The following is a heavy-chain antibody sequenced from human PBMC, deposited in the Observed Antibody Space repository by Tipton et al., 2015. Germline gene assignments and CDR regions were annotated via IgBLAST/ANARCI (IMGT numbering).Heavy chain of an antibody. D-gene: IGHD4-23*01. CDR1: GGSISSSSYY. J-gene: IGHJ4*02. V-gene: IGHV4-39*01. CDR3: ARARGRHGGLFDS. CDR2: LYFSGST. Sequence: TLSLTCTVSGGSISSSSYYWAWIRQPPGKGLEWIGSLYFSGSTYYNPSLKSRVTISIDRFKNKFSLKLSSVTAADTAVYYCARARGRHGGLFDSWGQGILVTVSS.